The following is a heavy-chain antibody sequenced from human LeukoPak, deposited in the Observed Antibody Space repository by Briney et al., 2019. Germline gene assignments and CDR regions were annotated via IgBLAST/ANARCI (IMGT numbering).Heavy chain of an antibody. D-gene: IGHD7-27*01. CDR3: ARDWVTGDHRN. CDR2: IYSGGST. Sequence: PGGSLRLSCEASGFSMSAYWMSWVRQAPGKGLEWVSVIYSGGSTYYADSVKGRFTISRDNSKNTLYLQMNSLRAEDTAVYYCARDWVTGDHRNWGQGTLVTVSS. CDR1: GFSMSAYW. V-gene: IGHV3-66*02. J-gene: IGHJ4*02.